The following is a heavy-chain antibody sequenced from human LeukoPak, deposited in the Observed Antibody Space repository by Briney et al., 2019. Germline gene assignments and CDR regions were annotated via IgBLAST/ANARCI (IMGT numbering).Heavy chain of an antibody. J-gene: IGHJ4*02. D-gene: IGHD4-23*01. CDR2: INHSGST. V-gene: IGHV4-34*01. CDR1: GGSFSGYY. Sequence: SETLSLTCAVYGGSFSGYYWSWIRQPPGKGLEWIGEINHSGSTNYNPSLKSRVTMSVDTSKNQFSLKLSSVTAADTAVYYCARRGAVYGGNDFDYWGQGTLVTVSS. CDR3: ARRGAVYGGNDFDY.